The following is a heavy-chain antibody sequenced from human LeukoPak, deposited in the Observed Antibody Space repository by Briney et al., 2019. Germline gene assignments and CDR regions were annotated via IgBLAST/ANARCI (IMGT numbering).Heavy chain of an antibody. CDR3: ARDPNGDYVGAFDM. Sequence: PGGSLRLSCTASGFTFSSYAMSWVRLAPGKGLEWVSSVRGGGGITFYADSVQGRFTISRDNSKNTLFLQMNSLRGEDTAVYYCARDPNGDYVGAFDMWGPGTMVTVSS. CDR2: VRGGGGIT. J-gene: IGHJ3*02. D-gene: IGHD4-17*01. CDR1: GFTFSSYA. V-gene: IGHV3-23*01.